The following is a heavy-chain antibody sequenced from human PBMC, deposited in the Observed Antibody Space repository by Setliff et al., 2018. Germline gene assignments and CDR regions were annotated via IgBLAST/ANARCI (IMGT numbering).Heavy chain of an antibody. Sequence: GGSLRLSCAASGITFSTYSMNWVRQAPGKGLEWVSYISSRSDIIYYADSVKGRFTISRDNANQSLYLQMNSLRAEDTAVYYCARGPLVGTTEYYLDYWGQGAPVTVSS. CDR3: ARGPLVGTTEYYLDY. V-gene: IGHV3-48*01. CDR2: ISSRSDII. D-gene: IGHD1-26*01. CDR1: GITFSTYS. J-gene: IGHJ4*02.